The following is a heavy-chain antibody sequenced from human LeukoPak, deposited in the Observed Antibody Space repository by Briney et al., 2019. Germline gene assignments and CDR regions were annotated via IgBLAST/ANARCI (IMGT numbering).Heavy chain of an antibody. V-gene: IGHV4-30-4*08. CDR2: IYYSGST. CDR1: GGSISSGDYY. Sequence: SETLSLTCTVSGGSISSGDYYLSWIRQPPGKGLEWIGYIYYSGSTYYNPSLKSRVTISVDTSKNQFSLKLSSVTAADTAVYYCARDQRGYSYGGVDYWGQGTLVTVSS. CDR3: ARDQRGYSYGGVDY. J-gene: IGHJ4*02. D-gene: IGHD5-18*01.